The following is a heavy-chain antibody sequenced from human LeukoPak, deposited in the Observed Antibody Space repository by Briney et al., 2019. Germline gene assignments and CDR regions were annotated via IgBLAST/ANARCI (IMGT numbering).Heavy chain of an antibody. CDR2: ISDSGGST. J-gene: IGHJ5*02. V-gene: IGHV3-23*01. Sequence: GGSLRLSCAVSGITLSNYGMSWVRQAPGKGLEWVAGISDSGGSTNYADSVKGRFTISRDNSKNTLYLQMNSLRAEDTAVYYCAKSSSRSKFWFDPWGQGTLVTVSS. CDR1: GITLSNYG. D-gene: IGHD6-13*01. CDR3: AKSSSRSKFWFDP.